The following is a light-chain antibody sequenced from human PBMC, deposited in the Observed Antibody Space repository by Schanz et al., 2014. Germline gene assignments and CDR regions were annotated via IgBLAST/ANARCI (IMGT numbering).Light chain of an antibody. Sequence: QSALTQPASVSGSPGQSITISCTGTSSDVGGYNYVSWYQQHPGKAPKLMIYDVSKRPSGVSDRFSGSKSGNTASLTISGLQAEDEADYHCSSYTGDNAVVFGGGTKLTVL. CDR3: SSYTGDNAVV. J-gene: IGLJ2*01. CDR2: DVS. CDR1: SSDVGGYNY. V-gene: IGLV2-14*01.